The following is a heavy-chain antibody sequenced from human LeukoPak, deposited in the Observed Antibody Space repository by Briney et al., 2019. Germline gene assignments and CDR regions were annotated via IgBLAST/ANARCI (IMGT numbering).Heavy chain of an antibody. V-gene: IGHV4-34*01. Sequence: PSDTLSLTCAVYGGSFSGYYWSWIRQPPGKGLEWIGEINHSGSTNYNPSLKSRVTISVDKSKNQFPLKLSSVTAADTAVYYCARGYYDSSGYSAEYFQHWGQGTLVTVSS. CDR1: GGSFSGYY. J-gene: IGHJ1*01. CDR3: ARGYYDSSGYSAEYFQH. CDR2: INHSGST. D-gene: IGHD3-22*01.